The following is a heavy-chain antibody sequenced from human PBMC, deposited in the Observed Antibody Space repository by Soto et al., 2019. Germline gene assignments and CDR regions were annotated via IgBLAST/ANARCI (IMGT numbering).Heavy chain of an antibody. V-gene: IGHV1-2*04. CDR1: GYTFTGYY. CDR3: AREDYCSSTSCYAPTRDYYYGMDV. D-gene: IGHD2-2*01. J-gene: IGHJ6*02. Sequence: ASVKVSCKASGYTFTGYYMHWVRQAPGQGLEWMGWINPNSGGTNYAQKFQGWVTMTRDTSISTAYMELSRLRSDDTAVYYCAREDYCSSTSCYAPTRDYYYGMDVWGQGTTVIVSS. CDR2: INPNSGGT.